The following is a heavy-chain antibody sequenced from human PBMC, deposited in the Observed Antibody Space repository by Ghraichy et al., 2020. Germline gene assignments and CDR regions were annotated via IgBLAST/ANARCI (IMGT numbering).Heavy chain of an antibody. J-gene: IGHJ4*02. CDR3: ARAPKLWFGEVFGRIQGTRFDY. CDR1: GGSFSGYY. Sequence: ESLNISCAVYGGSFSGYYCSWIRQPPGKGLEWIGEINHSGSTNYNPSLKSRVTISVDTSKNQFSLKLSSVTAADTAVYYCARAPKLWFGEVFGRIQGTRFDYWGQGTLVTVSS. V-gene: IGHV4-34*01. CDR2: INHSGST. D-gene: IGHD3-10*01.